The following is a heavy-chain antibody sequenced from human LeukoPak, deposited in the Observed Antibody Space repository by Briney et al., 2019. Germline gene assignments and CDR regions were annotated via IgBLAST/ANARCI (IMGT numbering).Heavy chain of an antibody. CDR1: GYTFTSYY. CDR2: MNPNSGNT. J-gene: IGHJ5*02. CDR3: ARGQKITIFGVVIIGGNWFDP. D-gene: IGHD3-3*01. Sequence: GASVKVSCKASGYTFTSYYINWVRQATGQGLEWMGWMNPNSGNTGYAQKFQGSVTITRNTSISTAYMELSSLRSEDTAVYYCARGQKITIFGVVIIGGNWFDPWGQGTLVTVSS. V-gene: IGHV1-8*03.